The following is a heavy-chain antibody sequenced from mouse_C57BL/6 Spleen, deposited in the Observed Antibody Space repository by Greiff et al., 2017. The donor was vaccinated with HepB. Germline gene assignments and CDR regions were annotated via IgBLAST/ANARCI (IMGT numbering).Heavy chain of an antibody. CDR2: FYPGSGSI. CDR3: ARHEEGSGYVDY. D-gene: IGHD3-2*02. Sequence: VHLVESGAELVKPGASVKLSCKASGYTFTEYTIHWVKQRSGQGLEWIGWFYPGSGSIKCNEKFKDKATLTADKSSSTVYMELSRLTSEDSAVYFCARHEEGSGYVDYWGQGTTLTVSS. J-gene: IGHJ2*01. CDR1: GYTFTEYT. V-gene: IGHV1-62-2*01.